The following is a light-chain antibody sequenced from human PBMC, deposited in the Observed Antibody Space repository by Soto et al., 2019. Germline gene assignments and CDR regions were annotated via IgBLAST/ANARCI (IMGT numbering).Light chain of an antibody. CDR1: QNISNY. V-gene: IGKV3-15*01. Sequence: VVLTKSPDTQSVSPGKRATLSCRASQNISNYLIWYQQKPGQAPRLLIYGASTRATGIPARFSGSGSGTEFTLTIRCLQSEDFAVYYCQQYNNWPRWTFGQGTKVDIK. CDR2: GAS. CDR3: QQYNNWPRWT. J-gene: IGKJ1*01.